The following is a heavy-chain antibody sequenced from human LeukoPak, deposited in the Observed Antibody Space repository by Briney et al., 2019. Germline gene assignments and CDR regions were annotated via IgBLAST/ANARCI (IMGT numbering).Heavy chain of an antibody. J-gene: IGHJ4*02. CDR2: ISYDGSNK. Sequence: GRSPRLSCAASGFTFSSYAMHWVRQAPGKGLEWVAVISYDGSNKYYADSVKGRFTISRDNSKNTLYLQMNSLRAEDTAVYYCARSPHRGKGKSGASGVYSDYWGQGTLVTVSS. CDR1: GFTFSSYA. D-gene: IGHD1-26*01. CDR3: ARSPHRGKGKSGASGVYSDY. V-gene: IGHV3-30-3*01.